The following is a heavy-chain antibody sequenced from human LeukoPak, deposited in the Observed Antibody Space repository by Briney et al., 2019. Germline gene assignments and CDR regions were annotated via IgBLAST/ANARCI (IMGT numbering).Heavy chain of an antibody. CDR3: AKESSGGWYFDY. J-gene: IGHJ4*02. Sequence: PGGSLRLSCAASGFTFSSNVMIWVRQAPGKGLEWVSSIPASGGSTYYADSVKGRFTISRDNSKNSLYLQMNSLRAEDTAVYYCAKESSGGWYFDYWGQGTLVTASS. CDR1: GFTFSSNV. D-gene: IGHD6-19*01. V-gene: IGHV3-23*01. CDR2: IPASGGST.